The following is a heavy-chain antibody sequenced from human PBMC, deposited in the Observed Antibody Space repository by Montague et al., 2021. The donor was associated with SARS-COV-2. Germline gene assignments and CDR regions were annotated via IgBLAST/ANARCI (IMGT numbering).Heavy chain of an antibody. V-gene: IGHV3-11*03. CDR3: RVGNYHDSISDY. J-gene: IGHJ4*02. D-gene: IGHD3-22*01. CDR1: GFIFSDYN. CDR2: INGASSRT. Sequence: SLRLSCAASGFIFSDYNMTWIRQTPGKGLEWISHINGASSRTNYADSVKGRFTISRDNAKNSLFLQMNSLRVEDTAVCYCRVGNYHDSISDYWGQGTLVTVSS.